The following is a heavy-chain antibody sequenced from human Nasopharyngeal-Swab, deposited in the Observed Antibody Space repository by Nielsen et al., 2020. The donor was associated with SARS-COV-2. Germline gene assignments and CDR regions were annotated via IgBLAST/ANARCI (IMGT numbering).Heavy chain of an antibody. Sequence: SETLSLTCTVFGGPISSSSYYWGWIRQPPGKGLEWIGSIYYSGSTNYNPSLKSRVTISVDTSKNQFSLKLSSVTAADTAVYYCARRGSSGWYDDYWGQGTLVTVSS. J-gene: IGHJ4*02. V-gene: IGHV4-39*07. CDR1: GGPISSSSYY. CDR3: ARRGSSGWYDDY. D-gene: IGHD6-19*01. CDR2: IYYSGST.